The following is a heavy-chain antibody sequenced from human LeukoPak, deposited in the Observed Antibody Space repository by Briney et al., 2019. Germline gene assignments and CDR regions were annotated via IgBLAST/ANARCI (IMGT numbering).Heavy chain of an antibody. J-gene: IGHJ4*02. CDR2: ISGSGGGT. CDR1: GFTFSNYA. Sequence: QTGRSLRLSCAASGFTFSNYAMGWVRQAPGKGLEWVSLISGSGGGTYFADSVKGRFTISRDNSKNTLYLQMDGLRAEDTSIYYCAPDLRGSAWSLDDWGQGTLVIVSS. CDR3: APDLRGSAWSLDD. V-gene: IGHV3-23*01. D-gene: IGHD6-13*01.